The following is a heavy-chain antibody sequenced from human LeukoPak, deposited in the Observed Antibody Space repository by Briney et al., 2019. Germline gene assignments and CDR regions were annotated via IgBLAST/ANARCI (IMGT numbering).Heavy chain of an antibody. CDR2: TYYRSTWYN. CDR1: GDSVSSNSVT. D-gene: IGHD2-2*01. J-gene: IGHJ5*02. Sequence: SQTLSLTCAISGDSVSSNSVTWNWIRQSPSRGLEWLGRTYYRSTWYNDYAVSVRGRITVNPDTSKNQFSLHPNSVTPEDTAVYYCARRLTQYDCFDPWGQGILVTVYS. CDR3: ARRLTQYDCFDP. V-gene: IGHV6-1*01.